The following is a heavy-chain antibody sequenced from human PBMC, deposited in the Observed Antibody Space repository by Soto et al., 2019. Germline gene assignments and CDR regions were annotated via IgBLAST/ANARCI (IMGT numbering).Heavy chain of an antibody. CDR2: ISSSSTTI. V-gene: IGHV3-48*02. CDR1: GLTFSSYS. J-gene: IGHJ3*02. Sequence: PGGSLRLSTESSGLTFSSYSIYWVRQAPGKGLEWVSYISSSSTTIYYADSVKGRFTISRDNAKNSLYLQMNSLRDEDTAVYYCAIIVVVTPRLRKKDFDIWGQGTMVT. D-gene: IGHD2-21*02. CDR3: AIIVVVTPRLRKKDFDI.